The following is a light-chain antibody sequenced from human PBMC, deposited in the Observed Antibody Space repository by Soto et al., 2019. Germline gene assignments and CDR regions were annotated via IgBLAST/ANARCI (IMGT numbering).Light chain of an antibody. V-gene: IGLV2-8*01. Sequence: QSALTQPPSASGSPGQSATLSFTETSSDFGSYNCFAWYQQHPGKAPKLMIYEVTKRPSGVPARYSCSMPANKTSLTVSGLQAEDEADYYCSSYAGRNPVIFGGVTRSPS. CDR2: EVT. CDR3: SSYAGRNPVI. J-gene: IGLJ2*01. CDR1: SSDFGSYNC.